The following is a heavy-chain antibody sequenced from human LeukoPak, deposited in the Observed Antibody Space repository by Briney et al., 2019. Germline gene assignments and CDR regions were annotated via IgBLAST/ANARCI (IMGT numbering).Heavy chain of an antibody. Sequence: HPGGSLRLSCAASGFTFSSYGMHWVRQAPGKGLEWVAVISYDGSNKYYADSVKGRFTISRDNSKNTLYLQMNSLRAEDTAVYYCAKDWGRGYSYGYEAYWGQGTLVTVSS. V-gene: IGHV3-30*18. CDR2: ISYDGSNK. CDR3: AKDWGRGYSYGYEAY. D-gene: IGHD5-18*01. CDR1: GFTFSSYG. J-gene: IGHJ4*02.